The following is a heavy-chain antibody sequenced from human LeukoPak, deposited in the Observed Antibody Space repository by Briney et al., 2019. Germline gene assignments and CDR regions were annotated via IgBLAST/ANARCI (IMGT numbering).Heavy chain of an antibody. Sequence: PGGSLRLSCAASGFIFSSYNMNWVRQVPGKGLEWVANIEQDGSEKYYVDSVKGRFTISRDNANNSVYLQMNSLRAEDTALYYCARISGSSKKYFQHWGQGTLVTVSS. CDR1: GFIFSSYN. D-gene: IGHD1-26*01. V-gene: IGHV3-7*01. J-gene: IGHJ1*01. CDR3: ARISGSSKKYFQH. CDR2: IEQDGSEK.